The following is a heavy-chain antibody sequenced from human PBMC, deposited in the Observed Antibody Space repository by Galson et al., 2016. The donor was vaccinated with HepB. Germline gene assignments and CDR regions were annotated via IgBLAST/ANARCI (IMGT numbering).Heavy chain of an antibody. D-gene: IGHD6-19*01. CDR1: GYTFTDYY. J-gene: IGHJ4*02. V-gene: IGHV1-2*02. Sequence: SVKVSCKASGYTFTDYYLHWVRQAPGQGLEWMGWISPNRGGTNYAHTFQGRVTMTRDTSISTAYMELTRLTSADTAVYYCAALFVAVSETSDFDYWGQGTRVTVSS. CDR2: ISPNRGGT. CDR3: AALFVAVSETSDFDY.